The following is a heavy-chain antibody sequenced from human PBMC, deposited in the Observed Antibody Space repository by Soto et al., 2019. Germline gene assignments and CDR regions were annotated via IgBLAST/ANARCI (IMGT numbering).Heavy chain of an antibody. D-gene: IGHD6-13*01. J-gene: IGHJ5*02. V-gene: IGHV4-4*02. Sequence: QVQLQESGPGLVQPSGTLSLTCAVSGDSINNSHWWSWVRQTPGKGLEWIGETYHSGTTNYNPSLKTRVTRSIDKSTNQFPLKMNSVTAADTAVYYCAREVNSSPARGPNWFDPWGQGTLVTVSS. CDR1: GDSINNSHW. CDR2: TYHSGTT. CDR3: AREVNSSPARGPNWFDP.